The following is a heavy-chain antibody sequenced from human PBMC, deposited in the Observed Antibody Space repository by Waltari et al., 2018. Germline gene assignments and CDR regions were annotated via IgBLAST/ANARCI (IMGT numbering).Heavy chain of an antibody. CDR1: GASLSDSF. CDR3: ARGPRDKWLGRYSGEYFHH. CDR2: NSLKDVT. D-gene: IGHD6-19*01. Sequence: QVQLQQWGATLLKPSETLSLNCAVYGASLSDSFWTWIRQSPGKGLEWIGENSLKDVTYYNPSLESRVSVHLDTSKNQFDLRLESVTAADTAIYYCARGPRDKWLGRYSGEYFHHWGPGTLVSVSA. V-gene: IGHV4-34*02. J-gene: IGHJ1*01.